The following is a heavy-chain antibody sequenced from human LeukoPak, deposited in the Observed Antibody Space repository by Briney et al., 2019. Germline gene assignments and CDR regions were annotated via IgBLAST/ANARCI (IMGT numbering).Heavy chain of an antibody. V-gene: IGHV3-30*02. Sequence: GGSPRLSCAASGFTFSSYGMHWVRQAPGKGLEWVAFIRYDGSNKYYADPVKGRFTISRDNSKNTLYLQMNSLRAEDTAVYYCANSEIQQIDYWGQGTLVTVSS. J-gene: IGHJ4*02. CDR3: ANSEIQQIDY. CDR1: GFTFSSYG. D-gene: IGHD1-14*01. CDR2: IRYDGSNK.